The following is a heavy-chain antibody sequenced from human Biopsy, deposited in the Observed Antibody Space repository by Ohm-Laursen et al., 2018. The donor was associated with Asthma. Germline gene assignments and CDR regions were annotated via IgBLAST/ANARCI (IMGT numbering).Heavy chain of an antibody. CDR1: GDILSSFG. Sequence: SSAKVSCKAHGDILSSFGIKWVRKAPGQGLEWMGGVIPIYGITHTAQKFQGRVTMTRDTSTSTVYMELSSLRSEDTAVYYCARAGALIVGATMGYWGQGTLVTVSS. V-gene: IGHV1-69*17. D-gene: IGHD1-26*01. CDR3: ARAGALIVGATMGY. CDR2: VIPIYGIT. J-gene: IGHJ4*02.